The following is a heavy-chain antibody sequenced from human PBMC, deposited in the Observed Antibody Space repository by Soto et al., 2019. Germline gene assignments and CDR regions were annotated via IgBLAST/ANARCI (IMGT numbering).Heavy chain of an antibody. Sequence: ASVKVSCKASGYTFTRYCISWVRQAPGQGLEWMGWISAYNGNTNYAQKLQGRVTMTTGASTSTAYMELRSLRSDDTAVYYCARVRFLEWSTYYYGMDVWGQGTTVTVSS. CDR1: GYTFTRYC. V-gene: IGHV1-18*01. D-gene: IGHD3-3*01. J-gene: IGHJ6*02. CDR2: ISAYNGNT. CDR3: ARVRFLEWSTYYYGMDV.